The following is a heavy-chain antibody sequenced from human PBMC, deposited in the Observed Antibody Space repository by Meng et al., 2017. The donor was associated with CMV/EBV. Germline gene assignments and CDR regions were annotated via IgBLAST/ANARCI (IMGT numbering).Heavy chain of an antibody. V-gene: IGHV3-13*01. CDR1: GFTFSSYD. J-gene: IGHJ4*02. CDR2: IGTAGDT. D-gene: IGHD1-26*01. CDR3: ARARAGGSYVDY. Sequence: GESLKISCAASGFTFSSYDMHWVRQATGKGLEWVSAIGTAGDTYYPGSAKGRFTISRENAKNSLYLQMNSLRAGDTAVYYCARARAGGSYVDYWGQGTLVTVSS.